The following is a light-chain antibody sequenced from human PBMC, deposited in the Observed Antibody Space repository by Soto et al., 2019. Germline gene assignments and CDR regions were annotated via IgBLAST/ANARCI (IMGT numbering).Light chain of an antibody. V-gene: IGKV3-15*01. Sequence: EIVITQCPVTLSVSPGERATLSCRAGQRVSSNLDWYQQKPGQAPRLLSHGASTRATGVSARFTGSGSGTEFTLTISSLQFDDSAVYYCQQYNNWWTFGQGTKVDIK. CDR3: QQYNNWWT. CDR1: QRVSSN. CDR2: GAS. J-gene: IGKJ1*01.